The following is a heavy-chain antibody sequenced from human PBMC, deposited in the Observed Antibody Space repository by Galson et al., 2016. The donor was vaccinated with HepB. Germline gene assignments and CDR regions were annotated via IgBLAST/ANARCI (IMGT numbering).Heavy chain of an antibody. CDR1: GFTFSNSL. CDR2: IKRYESET. Sequence: SLRLSCAASGFTFSNSLMTWVRLAPGKGLEWVASIKRYESETYYVGSVKGRFTISRNNAKNSLFLQMNSLRAEDTALYYCARGGSMDVWGQGTKVTVSS. CDR3: ARGGSMDV. V-gene: IGHV3-7*01. J-gene: IGHJ6*02.